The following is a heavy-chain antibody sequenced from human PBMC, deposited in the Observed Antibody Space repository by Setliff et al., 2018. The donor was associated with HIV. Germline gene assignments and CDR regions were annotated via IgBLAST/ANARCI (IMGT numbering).Heavy chain of an antibody. CDR2: IQHSGRI. V-gene: IGHV4-34*01. CDR3: ARVSCSSWYSIPRYYYYSMDV. J-gene: IGHJ6*03. CDR1: GGSFSGYC. D-gene: IGHD6-13*01. Sequence: PSETLSLTCAVYGGSFSGYCWSWIRQPPGEGLEWIGEIQHSGRINYNPSLRSRVTTSVDTSKNQFSLRLRSVTAADTAVYYCARVSCSSWYSIPRYYYYSMDVWGNGATVTVSS.